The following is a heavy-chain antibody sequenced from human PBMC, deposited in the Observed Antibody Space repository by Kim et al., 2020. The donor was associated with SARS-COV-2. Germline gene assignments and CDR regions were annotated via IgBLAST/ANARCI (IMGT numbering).Heavy chain of an antibody. J-gene: IGHJ4*02. D-gene: IGHD3-3*01. CDR3: ARASFGVLTTFDY. V-gene: IGHV3-11*01. Sequence: YAVSVKGRFTISRDNPRNSLYLQMNSLGGEDTAVYFCARASFGVLTTFDYWGQGTLVTVSS.